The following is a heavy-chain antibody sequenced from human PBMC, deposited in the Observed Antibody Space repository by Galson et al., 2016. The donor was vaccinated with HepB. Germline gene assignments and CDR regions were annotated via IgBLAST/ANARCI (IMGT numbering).Heavy chain of an antibody. CDR2: IFQTGTA. CDR3: SRGNLGTTASMAFDY. Sequence: SETLSLTCTVSGDSIPGDSISKNYRRSWVRQSPGQGLEWIGEIFQTGTANYNPSFTSRATISVDKSKNQISLRLGPVTAADTAVYYCSRGNLGTTASMAFDYWGQGTLVSVSS. D-gene: IGHD6-6*01. CDR1: GDSIPGDSISKNYR. J-gene: IGHJ4*02. V-gene: IGHV4-4*02.